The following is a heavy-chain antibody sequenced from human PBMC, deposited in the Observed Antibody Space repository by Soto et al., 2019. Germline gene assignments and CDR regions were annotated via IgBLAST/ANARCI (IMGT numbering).Heavy chain of an antibody. D-gene: IGHD3-22*01. CDR2: IYYNGNT. J-gene: IGHJ4*01. Sequence: SDALSHTFICSGCPISTGYYYRSWVHQLPGEELEWIASIYYNGNTYYTPSLKSRDTISINTSRNQFILNINSVTAADTAVYYFARLGDYYQAFDYWGHGTLVTVS. V-gene: IGHV4-30-4*02. CDR3: ARLGDYYQAFDY. CDR1: GCPISTGYYY.